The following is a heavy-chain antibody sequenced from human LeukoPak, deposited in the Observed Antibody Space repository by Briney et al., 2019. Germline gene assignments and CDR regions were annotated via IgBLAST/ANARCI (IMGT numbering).Heavy chain of an antibody. J-gene: IGHJ6*02. D-gene: IGHD3-10*01. CDR1: GGSISSGGYS. Sequence: SQTLSLTCAVSGGSISSGGYSWSWIRQPPGKGLEWIGYIYHSGSTYYNPSLKSRVTISEDRSKNQFSLKLSSVTAADTAVYYCARDRRYYGSGSADYGMDVWGQGTTVTVSS. CDR3: ARDRRYYGSGSADYGMDV. V-gene: IGHV4-30-2*01. CDR2: IYHSGST.